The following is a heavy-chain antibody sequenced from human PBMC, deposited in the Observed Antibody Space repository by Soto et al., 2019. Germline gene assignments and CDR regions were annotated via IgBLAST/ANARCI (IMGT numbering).Heavy chain of an antibody. Sequence: QVQLVESGGGVVQPGRSLRLSCAASGFTFSSYAMHWVRQAPGKGLEGVAVISYDGSNKYYADSVKGRFTISRDNSKNTLYLQMNSLRAEDTAVYYCARSTYYYDSSGAAFDYWGQGTRVTVSS. D-gene: IGHD3-22*01. J-gene: IGHJ4*02. CDR3: ARSTYYYDSSGAAFDY. CDR1: GFTFSSYA. V-gene: IGHV3-30-3*01. CDR2: ISYDGSNK.